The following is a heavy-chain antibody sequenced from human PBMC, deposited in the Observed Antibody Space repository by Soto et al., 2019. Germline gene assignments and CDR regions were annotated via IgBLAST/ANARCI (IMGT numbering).Heavy chain of an antibody. CDR2: IYYSGST. V-gene: IGHV4-39*01. CDR3: ARHLHSPRGYLDY. J-gene: IGHJ4*02. Sequence: SETLSLTCTVSGGSISSSSYYWGWIRQPPGKGLEWIGSIYYSGSTYYNPALKSRVTISVDTSKNQFSLKLSSVTAADTAVYYCARHLHSPRGYLDYWGQGTLVT. CDR1: GGSISSSSYY.